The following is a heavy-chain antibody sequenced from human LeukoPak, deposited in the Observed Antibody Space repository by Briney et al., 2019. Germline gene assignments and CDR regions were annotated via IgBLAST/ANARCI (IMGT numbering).Heavy chain of an antibody. V-gene: IGHV2-5*02. CDR2: IYWDDDK. D-gene: IGHD4-23*01. Sequence: ESGPTLVNPTQTLTLTCTFSGFSLSTSGVGVGWIRQPPGKALEWLALIYWDDDKRYSPSLKSRLTITKDTSKNQVVLTMTNMDPVDTATYYCAHRQSHDYGGKRWFDPWGQGTLVTVSS. CDR3: AHRQSHDYGGKRWFDP. CDR1: GFSLSTSGVG. J-gene: IGHJ5*02.